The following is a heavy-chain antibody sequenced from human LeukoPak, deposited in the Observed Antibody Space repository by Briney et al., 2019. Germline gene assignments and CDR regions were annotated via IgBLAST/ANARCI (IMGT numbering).Heavy chain of an antibody. CDR1: GGTFSSYA. V-gene: IGHV1-69*04. J-gene: IGHJ4*02. CDR2: IIPILGIA. Sequence: GASVKVSCKASGGTFSSYAISWVRQAPGQGLEWMGRIIPILGIANYAQKFQGRVTITADKSTSTAYVELSSLRSEDAAVYYCARSQWLLLKLFDYWGQGTLVTVSS. CDR3: ARSQWLLLKLFDY. D-gene: IGHD3-22*01.